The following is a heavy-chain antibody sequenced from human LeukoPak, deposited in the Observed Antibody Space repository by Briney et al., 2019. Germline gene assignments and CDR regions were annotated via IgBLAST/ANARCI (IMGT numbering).Heavy chain of an antibody. CDR3: ASFGLGFHSSHYYNSSGYYTNLFDP. Sequence: ASVKVSCKASGYTFTSYYMHWVRQAPGQGLEWMGIINPSGGSTSYAQKFQGRVTMTRDTSTSTVYMELSSLRSEDTAVYYCASFGLGFHSSHYYNSSGYYTNLFDPWGQGTLVTVSS. J-gene: IGHJ5*02. CDR2: INPSGGST. CDR1: GYTFTSYY. V-gene: IGHV1-46*01. D-gene: IGHD3-22*01.